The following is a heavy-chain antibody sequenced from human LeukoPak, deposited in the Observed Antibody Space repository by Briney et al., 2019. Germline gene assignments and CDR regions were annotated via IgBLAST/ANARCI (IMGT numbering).Heavy chain of an antibody. CDR2: ISSSSSTI. CDR1: GFTFSSYS. V-gene: IGHV3-48*01. Sequence: GGSLRLSCAASGFTFSSYSMNWVRQAPGKGLEWVSYISSSSSTIYYADSVKGRFTISRDNAKNSLYLQMNSLRAEDTAVYYCARDRGGAYDFWSGYYTGYFDYWGQGTLVPVSS. J-gene: IGHJ4*02. CDR3: ARDRGGAYDFWSGYYTGYFDY. D-gene: IGHD3-3*01.